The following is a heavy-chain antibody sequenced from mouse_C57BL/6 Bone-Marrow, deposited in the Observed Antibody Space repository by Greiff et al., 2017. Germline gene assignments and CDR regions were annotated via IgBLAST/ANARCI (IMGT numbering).Heavy chain of an antibody. CDR2: ISSGSSTI. D-gene: IGHD1-1*01. CDR1: GFTFSDYG. J-gene: IGHJ1*03. V-gene: IGHV5-17*01. CDR3: AKTGYYDGSSYPWYFDV. Sequence: EVKLVESGGGLVKPGGSLKLSCAASGFTFSDYGMHWVRQAPEKGLEWVAYISSGSSTIYYADTVKGRFTISRDNAKNTLFLQMTSLRSEDTAMYYCAKTGYYDGSSYPWYFDVWGTGTTVTVSS.